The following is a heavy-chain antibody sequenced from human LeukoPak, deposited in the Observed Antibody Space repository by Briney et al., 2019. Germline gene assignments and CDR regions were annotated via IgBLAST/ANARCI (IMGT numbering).Heavy chain of an antibody. CDR2: MNPNSGNT. V-gene: IGHV1-8*01. CDR1: GYTFTTYD. J-gene: IGHJ6*02. Sequence: ASAKVSCKASGYTFTTYDINWVRQATGQGLERMGWMNPNSGNTGYAQKFQGRVTMTRNTSISTAYMELSSLRSEDTAVYYCARLYYDFWSGYYDTYYYYGIDAWGQGTTVTVSS. CDR3: ARLYYDFWSGYYDTYYYYGIDA. D-gene: IGHD3-3*01.